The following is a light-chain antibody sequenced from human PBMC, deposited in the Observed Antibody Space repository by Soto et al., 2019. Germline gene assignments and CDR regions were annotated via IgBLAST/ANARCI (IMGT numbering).Light chain of an antibody. CDR3: QQYGPSPGFS. CDR1: QSVSSSY. CDR2: GAS. Sequence: EIVLTQSPGTLSLSPGERATLSCRASQSVSSSYLAWYQQKPGQAPRLLIYGASSRATGIPDRFSGSGSGTDFTLTISRREPEDFAVYYCQQYGPSPGFSFGQGTKLEIK. V-gene: IGKV3-20*01. J-gene: IGKJ2*01.